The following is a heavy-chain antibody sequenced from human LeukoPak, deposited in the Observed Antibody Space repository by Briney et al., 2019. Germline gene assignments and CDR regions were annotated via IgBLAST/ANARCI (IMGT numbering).Heavy chain of an antibody. CDR1: GFTFSSYG. D-gene: IGHD2-2*01. V-gene: IGHV3-33*01. J-gene: IGHJ4*02. CDR3: ARDFIVVVPAAIMGIFDY. CDR2: IWYDGSNK. Sequence: PGGSLRLSCAASGFTFSSYGMHWVRQAPGKGLEWVAVIWYDGSNKYYADSVKGRFTISRDNSKNTLYLQMNSLRAEDTAVYYCARDFIVVVPAAIMGIFDYWGQGTLVTVSS.